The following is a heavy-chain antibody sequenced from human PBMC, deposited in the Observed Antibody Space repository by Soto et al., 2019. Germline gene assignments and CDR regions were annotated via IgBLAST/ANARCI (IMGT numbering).Heavy chain of an antibody. CDR2: ISSSSTI. Sequence: LRLSCAASGFTFSSYSMNWVRQAPGKGLEWVSYISSSSTIYYADSVKGRFTISRDNAKNSLYLQMNSLRDEDTAVYYCARDVIPGTFGWGQGTLVTVSS. V-gene: IGHV3-48*02. D-gene: IGHD1-7*01. CDR1: GFTFSSYS. J-gene: IGHJ4*02. CDR3: ARDVIPGTFG.